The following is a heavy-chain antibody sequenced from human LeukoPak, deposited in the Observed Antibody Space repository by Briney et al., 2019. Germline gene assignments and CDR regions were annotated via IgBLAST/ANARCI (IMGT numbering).Heavy chain of an antibody. V-gene: IGHV3-30*18. CDR2: ISYDGSNK. CDR1: GFTFSSYG. J-gene: IGHJ4*02. CDR3: AKVSFDY. Sequence: GGSLRLSCAGSGFTFSSYGMHWVRQAPGKGLEWVAVISYDGSNKYYADSVKGRFTISRDNSKNTLYLQMNSLRAEDTAVYYCAKVSFDYWGQGTLVTVSS.